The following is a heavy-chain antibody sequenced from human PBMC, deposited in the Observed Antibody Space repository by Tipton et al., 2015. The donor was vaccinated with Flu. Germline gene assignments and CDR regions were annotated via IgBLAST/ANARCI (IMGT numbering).Heavy chain of an antibody. CDR2: MYHSGNS. CDR3: ARQGAKVDAFDI. V-gene: IGHV4-59*08. J-gene: IGHJ3*02. CDR1: GGSIGSFY. Sequence: TLSLTCTVSGGSIGSFYWNWIRQPPGKGLEWIGRMYHSGNSYYNPSLKTRVTISVDTSRNQFTLNLSSVTAADTAVYYCARQGAKVDAFDIWGQGTMVTVSS.